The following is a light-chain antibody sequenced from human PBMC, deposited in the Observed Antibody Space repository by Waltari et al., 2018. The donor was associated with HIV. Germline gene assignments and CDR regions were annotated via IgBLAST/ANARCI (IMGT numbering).Light chain of an antibody. V-gene: IGLV2-8*01. CDR2: EVN. CDR1: SSDVGGSKH. CDR3: NSYAGSNNWV. Sequence: QSALTQPPPASGSPGQSVTISCPGTSSDVGGSKHVSWYQQHPGKAPKLMLYEVNNLPSGVPDRFSGSKSANTASLTVSGLQADDEADYYCNSYAGSNNWVFGGGTKLTVL. J-gene: IGLJ3*02.